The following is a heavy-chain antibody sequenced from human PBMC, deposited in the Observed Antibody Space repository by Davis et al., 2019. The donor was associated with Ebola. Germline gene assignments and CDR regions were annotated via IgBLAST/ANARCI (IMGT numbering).Heavy chain of an antibody. Sequence: SVKVSCKASGGTFSSYAISWVRQAPGQGLEWMGRIIPILGIANYAQKFQGRVTITADKSTSTAYMDLSSLRSEDTAVYYCASHCSGGSCYSLDYYYYGMDVWGQGTTVTVSS. CDR3: ASHCSGGSCYSLDYYYYGMDV. V-gene: IGHV1-69*04. J-gene: IGHJ6*02. D-gene: IGHD2-15*01. CDR2: IIPILGIA. CDR1: GGTFSSYA.